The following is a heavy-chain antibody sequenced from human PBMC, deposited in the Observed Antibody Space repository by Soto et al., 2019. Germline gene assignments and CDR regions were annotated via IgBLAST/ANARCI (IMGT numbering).Heavy chain of an antibody. D-gene: IGHD3-10*01. Sequence: SETLSLTCTVSGGSISSSDYWGWIRQPPGKGLEWIGSVYYSDTTYYNPSLKSRVTISVDTSKTQFSLKLSSVTAADTAVYYCASSCYYGSGTYSDMDVWGQGTTVTVSS. V-gene: IGHV4-39*01. CDR1: GGSISSSDY. J-gene: IGHJ6*02. CDR2: VYYSDTT. CDR3: ASSCYYGSGTYSDMDV.